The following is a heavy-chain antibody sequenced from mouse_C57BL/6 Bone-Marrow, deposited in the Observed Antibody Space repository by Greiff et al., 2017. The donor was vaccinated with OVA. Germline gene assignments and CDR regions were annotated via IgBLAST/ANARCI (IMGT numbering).Heavy chain of an antibody. J-gene: IGHJ3*01. D-gene: IGHD2-2*01. Sequence: EVKVVESGGDLVKPGGSLKLSCAASGFTFSSYGMSWVRQTPDKRLEWVATISSGGSYTYYPDSVKGRFTISRDNAKNTLYLQMSSLKSEDTAMYYCARPSMVEGFAYWGQGTLVTVSA. CDR3: ARPSMVEGFAY. V-gene: IGHV5-6*01. CDR1: GFTFSSYG. CDR2: ISSGGSYT.